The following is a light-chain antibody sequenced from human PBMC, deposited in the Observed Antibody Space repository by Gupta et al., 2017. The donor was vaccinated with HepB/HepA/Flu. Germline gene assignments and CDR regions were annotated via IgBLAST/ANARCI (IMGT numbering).Light chain of an antibody. CDR3: QVWDRSSDRVV. CDR1: NIGSKS. Sequence: SSVLTQPPSASVAPGKTARITCGGNNIGSKSVHWYQQKPGQAPVLVVYDDSDRPSGIPERFSGSNSGNTATLTISRVEAGDEADYYCQVWDRSSDRVVFGGGTKLTVL. CDR2: DDS. J-gene: IGLJ2*01. V-gene: IGLV3-21*03.